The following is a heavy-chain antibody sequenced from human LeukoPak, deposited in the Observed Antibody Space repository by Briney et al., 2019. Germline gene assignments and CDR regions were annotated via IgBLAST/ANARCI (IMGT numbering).Heavy chain of an antibody. Sequence: GASVKVSCKASGYTFTGYYMHWVRQAPGQGLEWMGWINPNSGGTNYAQKFQGRVTMTRDTSISTAYMELSRLRSDDTAVYYCARGIYCSSTSCYEVDWFDPWGQGTLVIVSS. CDR1: GYTFTGYY. V-gene: IGHV1-2*02. CDR2: INPNSGGT. D-gene: IGHD2-2*01. J-gene: IGHJ5*02. CDR3: ARGIYCSSTSCYEVDWFDP.